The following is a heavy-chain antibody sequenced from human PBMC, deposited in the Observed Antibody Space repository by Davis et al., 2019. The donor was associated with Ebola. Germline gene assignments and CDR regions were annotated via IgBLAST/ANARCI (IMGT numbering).Heavy chain of an antibody. D-gene: IGHD2-8*01. J-gene: IGHJ5*02. CDR2: INTNTGNP. Sequence: AASVKVSCKASGYSFTTYGMNWVRQAPGQGLEWMGWINTNTGNPTYAQGFTGRFVFSLDTSVSTAYLQISSLKAEDTAVYYCARDLGNGVSGFDPWGQGTLVTVSS. CDR3: ARDLGNGVSGFDP. CDR1: GYSFTTYG. V-gene: IGHV7-4-1*02.